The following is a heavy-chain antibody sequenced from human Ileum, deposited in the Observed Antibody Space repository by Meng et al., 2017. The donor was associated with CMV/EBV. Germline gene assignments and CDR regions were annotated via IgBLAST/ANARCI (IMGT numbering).Heavy chain of an antibody. CDR1: GYTFTSYD. V-gene: IGHV1-8*01. CDR3: ARVSRVCSSTSCYIRYYFDY. D-gene: IGHD2-2*02. Sequence: ASVKVSCKASGYTFTSYDINWVRQATGQGLEWMGWMNPNSGNTGDAQKFQGRVTMTRNTPISTAYMELSSLRSEDTAVYYCARVSRVCSSTSCYIRYYFDYWGQGTLATSSS. CDR2: MNPNSGNT. J-gene: IGHJ4*02.